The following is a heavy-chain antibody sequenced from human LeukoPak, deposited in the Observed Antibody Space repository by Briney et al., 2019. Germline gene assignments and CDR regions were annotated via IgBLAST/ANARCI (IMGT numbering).Heavy chain of an antibody. V-gene: IGHV1-2*02. J-gene: IGHJ4*02. CDR2: INPDSGVT. D-gene: IGHD3-10*01. CDR3: AREGIRDGSGNLD. CDR1: GYTFTGHY. Sequence: ASVKVSCKASGYTFTGHYMHWVRQAPGQGLEWVGWINPDSGVTNYAQKFQGRVTMTRDTSISTAYMELSRLRSDDTAVYYCAREGIRDGSGNLDWGQGTLVTVSS.